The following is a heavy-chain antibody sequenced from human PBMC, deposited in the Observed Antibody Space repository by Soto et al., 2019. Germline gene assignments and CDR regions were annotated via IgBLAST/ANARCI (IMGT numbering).Heavy chain of an antibody. V-gene: IGHV3-23*01. J-gene: IGHJ6*03. CDR1: GFTFRSYA. CDR3: AKEPWIQLWCFYMDV. D-gene: IGHD5-18*01. Sequence: EVQLLESGGGLVQPGGSLRLSCAASGFTFRSYAMSWVRQAPGKGLEWVSAISGSGGSTYYADSVKGRFTISGDNSKNTLYLQMNSLRAADTAVYYCAKEPWIQLWCFYMDVWGKGTTVTVSS. CDR2: ISGSGGST.